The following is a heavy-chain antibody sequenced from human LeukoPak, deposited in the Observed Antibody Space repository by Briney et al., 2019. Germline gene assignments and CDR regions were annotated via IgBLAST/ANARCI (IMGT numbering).Heavy chain of an antibody. V-gene: IGHV4-59*01. J-gene: IGHJ4*02. CDR3: AREGLDYSSYDYLEV. D-gene: IGHD5-12*01. CDR2: IYYSGST. CDR1: GGSISSYY. Sequence: SETLSLTCTVSGGSISSYYWSWIRQPLGKGLEWIGYIYYSGSTNYNPSLKSRVTISVDTSKNQFSLKLSSVTAADTAVYYCAREGLDYSSYDYLEVWGQGTLVTVSS.